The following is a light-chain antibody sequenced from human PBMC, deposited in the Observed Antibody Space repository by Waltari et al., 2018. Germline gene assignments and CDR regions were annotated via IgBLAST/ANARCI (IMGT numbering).Light chain of an antibody. CDR1: QSVFIDY. Sequence: ETVLTQSPGTLSLSPGERATPSCKASQSVFIDYLAWYQQKPGQAPRLVIYGTSNRAAGIPDRFSGSGSGTDFTLTISRLEPEDFAVYYCQQYTGSLPWTFGQGTKVEIK. CDR3: QQYTGSLPWT. J-gene: IGKJ1*01. V-gene: IGKV3-20*01. CDR2: GTS.